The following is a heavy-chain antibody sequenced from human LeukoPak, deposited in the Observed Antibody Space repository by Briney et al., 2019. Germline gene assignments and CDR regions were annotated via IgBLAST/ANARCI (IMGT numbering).Heavy chain of an antibody. CDR3: ARRKNGYDSRSYRRGWLDP. CDR2: INHSGST. Sequence: NPSETLSLTCAVYGGSFNGYCWSWIRQPPGKGLEWIGEINHSGSTDYNLSLKSRVTISVDTSKKQFSLKLSSVTAADTAVYYCARRKNGYDSRSYRRGWLDPWGQGTLVTVSS. J-gene: IGHJ5*02. D-gene: IGHD3-22*01. CDR1: GGSFNGYC. V-gene: IGHV4-34*01.